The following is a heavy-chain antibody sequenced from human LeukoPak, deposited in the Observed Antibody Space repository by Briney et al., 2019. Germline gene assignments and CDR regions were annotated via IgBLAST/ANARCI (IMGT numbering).Heavy chain of an antibody. CDR3: ARPTVTTPYYYGMDV. CDR2: IIPIFGTA. V-gene: IGHV1-69*13. Sequence: ASVKVSCTASGGTFSSYAISWVRQAPGQGLEWMGGIIPIFGTANYAQKFQGRVTITADESTSTAYMELSSLRSEDTAVYCCARPTVTTPYYYGMDVWGQGTTVTVSS. J-gene: IGHJ6*02. CDR1: GGTFSSYA. D-gene: IGHD4-17*01.